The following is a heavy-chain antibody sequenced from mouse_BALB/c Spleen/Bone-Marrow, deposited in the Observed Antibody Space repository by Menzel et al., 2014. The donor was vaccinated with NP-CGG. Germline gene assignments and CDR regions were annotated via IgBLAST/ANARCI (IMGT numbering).Heavy chain of an antibody. CDR2: ISYSGST. CDR3: ARDYFDY. J-gene: IGHJ2*01. CDR1: GYSITSDYA. V-gene: IGHV3-2*02. Sequence: DVKLVESGPGLVKPSQSLSLTCTVTGYSITSDYAWNWIRQSPGNKLEWMGYISYSGSTSYNPSLKSRISITRDTSKNQFFLQLNSVTTEDTATYYCARDYFDYWGQGTTLTVSS.